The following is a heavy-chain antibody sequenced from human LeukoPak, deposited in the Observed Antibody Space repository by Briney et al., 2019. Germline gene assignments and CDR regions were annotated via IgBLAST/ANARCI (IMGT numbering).Heavy chain of an antibody. CDR3: ARSTSYDSSGYPNY. V-gene: IGHV3-21*01. CDR2: ISSSSSYI. Sequence: GGSLRLSCAASGFTFSSYSMNWVRQAPGKGLEWVSSISSSSSYIYYADTVKGRFTISRDNAKNSLYLQMNSLRAEDTAVYYCARSTSYDSSGYPNYWGQGTLVTVSS. J-gene: IGHJ4*02. D-gene: IGHD3-22*01. CDR1: GFTFSSYS.